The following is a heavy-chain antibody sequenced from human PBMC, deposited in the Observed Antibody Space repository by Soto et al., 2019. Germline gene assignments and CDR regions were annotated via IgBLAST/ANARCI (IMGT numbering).Heavy chain of an antibody. CDR1: GYTFTMYG. D-gene: IGHD3-10*01. Sequence: ASVKVSCKASGYTFTMYGISCVLQSPVQWLEWMGWISAYNGNTNYAQKLQGRVTMTTDTSTSTAYMELRSLRSDDTAVYYCARGAYGSGITLFDPWGQGTRVTVPS. J-gene: IGHJ5*02. V-gene: IGHV1-18*01. CDR2: ISAYNGNT. CDR3: ARGAYGSGITLFDP.